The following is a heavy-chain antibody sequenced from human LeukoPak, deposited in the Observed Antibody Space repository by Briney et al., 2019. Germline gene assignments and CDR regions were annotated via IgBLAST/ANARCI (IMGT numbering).Heavy chain of an antibody. D-gene: IGHD1-26*01. CDR3: ARRSNRGAYV. J-gene: IGHJ6*04. Sequence: SETLSLTCTVSGGSISSSSYYWGWIRQPPGKGLEWIGSIYYSGSTYYNPSLKSRVTISVDTSKNQFSLKLSSVTAADTAVYYCARRSNRGAYVWGKGTTVTISS. V-gene: IGHV4-39*07. CDR2: IYYSGST. CDR1: GGSISSSSYY.